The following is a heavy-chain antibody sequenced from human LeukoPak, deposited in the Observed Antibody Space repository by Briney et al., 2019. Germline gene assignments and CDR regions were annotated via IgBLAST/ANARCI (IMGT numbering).Heavy chain of an antibody. V-gene: IGHV1-46*01. J-gene: IGHJ4*02. CDR2: INPSGGST. Sequence: GASVKVSCKASGYTFTGYYMHWVRQAPGQGLEWMGIINPSGGSTSYAQKFQGRVTMTRDMSTSTVYMELSSLRSEDTAVYYCARDSRAMKGGFDYWGQGTLVTVSS. CDR3: ARDSRAMKGGFDY. CDR1: GYTFTGYY.